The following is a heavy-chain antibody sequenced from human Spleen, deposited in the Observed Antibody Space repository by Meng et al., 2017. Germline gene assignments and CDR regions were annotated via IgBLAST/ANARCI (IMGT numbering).Heavy chain of an antibody. J-gene: IGHJ5*02. CDR2: IYHSGST. Sequence: GQLQESGPGLVKPSQTLSLTCTVSGGSINSGDYYWSWIRQHPGKGLEWIGYIYHSGSTNYNPSLKSRVTISVDTSKNQFSLRLSSVTAADTAVYYCARGIRFLEWLGWFDPWGQGTLVTVSS. V-gene: IGHV4-61*08. CDR1: GGSINSGDYY. D-gene: IGHD3-3*01. CDR3: ARGIRFLEWLGWFDP.